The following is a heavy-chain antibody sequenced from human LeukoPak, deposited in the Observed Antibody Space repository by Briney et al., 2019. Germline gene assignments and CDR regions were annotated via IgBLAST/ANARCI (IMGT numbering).Heavy chain of an antibody. J-gene: IGHJ6*03. CDR2: IRSDGSNK. V-gene: IGHV3-30*02. CDR3: ARDLLSYYMDV. CDR1: GFTFSSYG. Sequence: GGSLRLSCAASGFTFSSYGMHWVRQAPGTGLEWVAFIRSDGSNKNYADSVKGRFTISRDNSKNTLYLQMGSLRAEDMAVYYCARDLLSYYMDVWGKGTTVTISS.